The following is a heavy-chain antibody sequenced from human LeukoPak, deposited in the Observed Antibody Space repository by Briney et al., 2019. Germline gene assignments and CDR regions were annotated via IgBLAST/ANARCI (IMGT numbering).Heavy chain of an antibody. CDR2: INHSGST. Sequence: PSETLSLTCTVSGGSISSYYWSWIRQSPGKGLEWIGEINHSGSTNYNPSLKSRVTISVDTSRKQFSLKLSSVTAADTAVYYCARDLYGDYAFDIWGQGTLVTVSS. J-gene: IGHJ3*02. CDR3: ARDLYGDYAFDI. V-gene: IGHV4-59*01. CDR1: GGSISSYY. D-gene: IGHD4-17*01.